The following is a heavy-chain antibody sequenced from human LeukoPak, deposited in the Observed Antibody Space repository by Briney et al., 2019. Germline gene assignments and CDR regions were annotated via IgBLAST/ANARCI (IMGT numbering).Heavy chain of an antibody. CDR1: GGSISSYY. CDR3: ARGSRCSGGSCIWFDP. CDR2: IYYSGST. V-gene: IGHV4-59*01. J-gene: IGHJ5*02. D-gene: IGHD2-15*01. Sequence: PSETLSLTCTVSGGSISSYYWSWIRQPPGKGLEWIGYIYYSGSTNYNPSLKSRVTISVDTSKNQFSLKLSSVTAADTAVYYCARGSRCSGGSCIWFDPWGQGTLVTVSS.